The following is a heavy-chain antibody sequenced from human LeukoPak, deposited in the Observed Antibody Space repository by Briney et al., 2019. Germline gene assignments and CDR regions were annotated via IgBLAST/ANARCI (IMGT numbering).Heavy chain of an antibody. CDR3: AREGGYSGYVDY. V-gene: IGHV3-7*01. CDR2: IKQDGSGK. Sequence: GGSLRLSCAASGFTFSNYWMSWVRQAPGKGLEWVANIKQDGSGKYYVDSVKGRFTISRDNAKNSLYLQMKSLRAEDTAVYYCAREGGYSGYVDYWGQGTLVTVSS. D-gene: IGHD5-12*01. CDR1: GFTFSNYW. J-gene: IGHJ4*02.